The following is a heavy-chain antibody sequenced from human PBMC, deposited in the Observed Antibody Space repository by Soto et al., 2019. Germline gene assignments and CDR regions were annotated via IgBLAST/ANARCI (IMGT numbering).Heavy chain of an antibody. CDR3: ARDDRSVSGVVTLDH. Sequence: VKVSCKATGYSFKNYAVHWVRQAPGQRLEWMGFTNEGSGNTRFSQKFQGRISITRDTSASTVYLDLSSLTSEDTAIHYCARDDRSVSGVVTLDHWGPGTLVTAPQ. D-gene: IGHD3-3*01. V-gene: IGHV1-3*01. J-gene: IGHJ4*02. CDR1: GYSFKNYA. CDR2: TNEGSGNT.